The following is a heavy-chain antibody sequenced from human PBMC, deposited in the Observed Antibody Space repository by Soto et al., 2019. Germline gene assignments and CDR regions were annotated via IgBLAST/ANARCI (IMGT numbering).Heavy chain of an antibody. Sequence: EVQLVESGGGLVQPGGSPRLSCAASGFTFSSYWMHWVRQAPGKGLVWVSRINSDGSSTSYADSVKGRFTISRDNAKKTLYLQRNSQRAAETAVYYSASLYCSGGSCYHLEYWGRGTVVTVSS. CDR1: GFTFSSYW. V-gene: IGHV3-74*01. CDR2: INSDGSST. J-gene: IGHJ4*02. D-gene: IGHD2-15*01. CDR3: ASLYCSGGSCYHLEY.